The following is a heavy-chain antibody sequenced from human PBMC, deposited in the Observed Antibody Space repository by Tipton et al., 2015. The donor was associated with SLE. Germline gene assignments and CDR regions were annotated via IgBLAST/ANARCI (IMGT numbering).Heavy chain of an antibody. CDR1: GGSISSRTHY. CDR2: IYSFGGT. Sequence: TLSLTCAVSGGSISSRTHYWGWIRQPPGKGLEWIGTIYSFGGTYYNPSLESRVTISVDMSKNQFSLRLKSLTAADTAVYYCAKDYNYDYPDYNWGQGTLVTVSS. D-gene: IGHD5-24*01. V-gene: IGHV4-39*07. CDR3: AKDYNYDYPDYN. J-gene: IGHJ4*02.